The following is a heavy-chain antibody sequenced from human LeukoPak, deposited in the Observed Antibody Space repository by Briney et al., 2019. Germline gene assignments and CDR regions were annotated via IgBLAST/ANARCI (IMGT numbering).Heavy chain of an antibody. CDR3: GKDSFFDFWSALDY. V-gene: IGHV3-30*02. Sequence: GGSLRLSCAASGFTFSSYGMHWVRQAPGKGLEWVAFIRYDGSNKYYADSVKGRFTISRDNSKNTLYLQMNSLRAEDTAVYYCGKDSFFDFWSALDYWGQGTLVTVSS. CDR2: IRYDGSNK. J-gene: IGHJ4*02. D-gene: IGHD3-3*01. CDR1: GFTFSSYG.